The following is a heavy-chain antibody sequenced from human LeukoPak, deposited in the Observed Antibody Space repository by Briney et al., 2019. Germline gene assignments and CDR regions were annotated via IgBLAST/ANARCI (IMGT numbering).Heavy chain of an antibody. J-gene: IGHJ5*02. D-gene: IGHD6-13*01. CDR2: MNPNSGNT. Sequence: GASVKVSCKASGYTFTSYDINWVRQASGQGLEWIGWMNPNSGNTGYAQKFKGRVTITSSTSTSTVFMELGSLTSEDTAVYYCARGGASAAARRFDPWGQGTLVTVSS. V-gene: IGHV1-8*01. CDR1: GYTFTSYD. CDR3: ARGGASAAARRFDP.